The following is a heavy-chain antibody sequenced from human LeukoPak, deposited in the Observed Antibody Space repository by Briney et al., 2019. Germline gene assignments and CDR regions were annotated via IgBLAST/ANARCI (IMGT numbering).Heavy chain of an antibody. D-gene: IGHD4-17*01. Sequence: SETLSLTCTVSGGSIRNSNYYWGWIRQPPGKGLEWIGSIYYSGSTYYNPSLKSRVTISVDTSKNQFSLKLSSVTAADTAVYYCARERDYGDRLFDYWGQGTLVTVSS. CDR2: IYYSGST. CDR3: ARERDYGDRLFDY. V-gene: IGHV4-39*07. J-gene: IGHJ4*02. CDR1: GGSIRNSNYY.